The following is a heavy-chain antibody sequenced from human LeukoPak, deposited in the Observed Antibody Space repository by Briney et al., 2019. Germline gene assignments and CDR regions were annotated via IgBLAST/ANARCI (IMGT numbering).Heavy chain of an antibody. V-gene: IGHV3-21*01. Sequence: GGSLRLSCAASGFTFSSYSMNWVRQAPGKGLEWVSSISSSSSYIYYADSVKGRFTISRDNAKNSPYLQMNSLRAEDTAVYYCARTRGYYYDSSGYLLGYWGQGTLVTVSS. D-gene: IGHD3-22*01. CDR3: ARTRGYYYDSSGYLLGY. CDR1: GFTFSSYS. CDR2: ISSSSSYI. J-gene: IGHJ4*02.